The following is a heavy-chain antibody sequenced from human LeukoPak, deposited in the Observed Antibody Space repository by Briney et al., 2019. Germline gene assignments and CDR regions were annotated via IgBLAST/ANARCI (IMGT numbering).Heavy chain of an antibody. V-gene: IGHV1-69*05. J-gene: IGHJ4*02. D-gene: IGHD2-21*02. CDR2: IIPIFGTA. CDR1: GGTFSSYA. Sequence: PVKVSCKASGGTFSSYAISWVRQAPGQGLEWMGRIIPIFGTANYAQKFQGRVTITTDESTSTAYMELSSLRSEDTAVYYCARATRGGDQPSFDYWGQGILVTVSS. CDR3: ARATRGGDQPSFDY.